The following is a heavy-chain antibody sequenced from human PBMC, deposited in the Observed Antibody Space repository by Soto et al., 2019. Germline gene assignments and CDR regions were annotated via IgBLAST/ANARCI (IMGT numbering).Heavy chain of an antibody. J-gene: IGHJ6*02. D-gene: IGHD3-22*01. Sequence: PGGSLRLSCAASGFTFSSYAMSWVRQAPGKGLEWVSAISGSGGSTYYADSVKGRFTISRDNSKNTLYLQMNSLRAEDTAVYYCPKVHDSSGYWFGYYYGMDVWGQGTTVTVSS. V-gene: IGHV3-23*01. CDR2: ISGSGGST. CDR3: PKVHDSSGYWFGYYYGMDV. CDR1: GFTFSSYA.